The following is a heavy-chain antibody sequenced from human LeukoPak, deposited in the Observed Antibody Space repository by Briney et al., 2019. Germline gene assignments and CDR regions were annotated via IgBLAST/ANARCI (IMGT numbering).Heavy chain of an antibody. CDR3: TKDRYCTTTNCPFDY. D-gene: IGHD2-2*01. CDR1: GLTFDEYA. CDR2: ISGDGGST. V-gene: IGHV3-43*02. Sequence: GGSLRLSCAASGLTFDEYAMHWVRQAPGKGLEWVSLISGDGGSTYYADSVKGRFTISRDNSKNSLYLQMNSLRTEDTALYFCTKDRYCTTTNCPFDYWGQETLVTVSS. J-gene: IGHJ4*02.